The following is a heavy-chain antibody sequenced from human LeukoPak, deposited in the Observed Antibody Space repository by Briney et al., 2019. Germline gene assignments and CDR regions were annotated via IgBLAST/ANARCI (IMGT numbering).Heavy chain of an antibody. CDR2: IYYSGST. CDR3: ARDHPLPDV. J-gene: IGHJ6*02. Sequence: SETLSLTCTVSGGSISSSSYYWGWIRQPPGKGLEWIGSIYYSGSTYYNPSLKSRVTISVDTSKNQFSLKLTSVTVADTAVYFCARDHPLPDVWGQGTTVTVSS. CDR1: GGSISSSSYY. V-gene: IGHV4-39*07.